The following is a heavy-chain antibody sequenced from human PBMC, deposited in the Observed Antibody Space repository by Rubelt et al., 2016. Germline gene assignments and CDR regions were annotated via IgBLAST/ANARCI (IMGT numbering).Heavy chain of an antibody. Sequence: QVQLVQSGAEVKKPGASVKVSCKASGYTFTSYGISWVRQAPGQGLEWRGWISDYNGNTNYAQKLQSMVTRTTHASTNTAYMQLRSHRADDAAVYDCARAARRYSMDPRNAFDIWGQGTMVTVSS. D-gene: IGHD4-11*01. CDR2: ISDYNGNT. V-gene: IGHV1-18*01. J-gene: IGHJ3*02. CDR3: ARAARRYSMDPRNAFDI. CDR1: GYTFTSYG.